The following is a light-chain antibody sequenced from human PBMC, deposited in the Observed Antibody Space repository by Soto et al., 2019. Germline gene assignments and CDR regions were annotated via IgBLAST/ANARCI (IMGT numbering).Light chain of an antibody. V-gene: IGKV1-39*01. Sequence: DIQMTQSPSSLSASVGDRVTITCRASQSISSYLNWYQQKPGKAPKLLIYAASSLQSGVPSRFSGSGSGTDFTHTISSQQPEDFATHYCQQSYSTLMYTCGQGTKLEIK. CDR2: AAS. CDR3: QQSYSTLMYT. CDR1: QSISSY. J-gene: IGKJ2*01.